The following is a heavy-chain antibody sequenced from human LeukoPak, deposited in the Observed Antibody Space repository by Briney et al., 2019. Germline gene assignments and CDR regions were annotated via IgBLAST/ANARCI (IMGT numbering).Heavy chain of an antibody. CDR3: ARDGVYSTNFYAFDI. J-gene: IGHJ3*02. D-gene: IGHD6-13*01. CDR1: GYTFSNYY. CDR2: INPKSGGT. V-gene: IGHV1-2*02. Sequence: ASVKVSCKTSGYTFSNYYMHWVRQAPGQGPEWMGWINPKSGGTDYAQRFQGRVTMTRDTSISTAYMELSGLRSDVTAVYYCARDGVYSTNFYAFDIWGQGTMVTVSS.